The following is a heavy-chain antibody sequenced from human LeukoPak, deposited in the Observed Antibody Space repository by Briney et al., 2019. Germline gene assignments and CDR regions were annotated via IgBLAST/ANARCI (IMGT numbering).Heavy chain of an antibody. J-gene: IGHJ6*02. V-gene: IGHV3-33*01. CDR3: AGSRRGYKPSGFVYFYGMDF. CDR1: GFTFSTYA. Sequence: GRSLRLSCAASGFTFSTYAMHWVRQAPGKGLEWVAMIWYNGKNKHYADSVKGRFTISRENAKNSLYLHMSSLRAGDTAVYYCAGSRRGYKPSGFVYFYGMDFWGQGTTVTVSS. D-gene: IGHD5-18*01. CDR2: IWYNGKNK.